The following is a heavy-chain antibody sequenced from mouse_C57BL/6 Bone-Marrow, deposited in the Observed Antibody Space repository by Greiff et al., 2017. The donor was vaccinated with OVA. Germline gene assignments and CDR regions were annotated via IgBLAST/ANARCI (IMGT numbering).Heavy chain of an antibody. CDR3: AGVPYYYGSRGYFDV. V-gene: IGHV12-3*01. D-gene: IGHD1-1*01. CDR1: GFPITSGYY. Sequence: VQLQESGPGLVKPSQSLFLTCSITGFPITSGYYWIWIRQSPGKPLEWMGYITHSGETFYNPSLQSPISITRETSKNQFFLQLNSVTTEDTAMYYCAGVPYYYGSRGYFDVWGTGTTVTVSS. J-gene: IGHJ1*03. CDR2: ITHSGET.